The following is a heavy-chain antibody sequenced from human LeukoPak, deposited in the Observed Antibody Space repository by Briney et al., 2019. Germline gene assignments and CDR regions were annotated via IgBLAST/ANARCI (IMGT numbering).Heavy chain of an antibody. CDR1: GGSISSYY. Sequence: SETLSLTCTVSGGSISSYYWSWIRQPPGKGLEWIGYIYYSGSTNYNPSLKGRVTISVDTSQNQFSLKLSSVTAADTAVYYCAREGAARNFDYWGQGILVTVSS. CDR3: AREGAARNFDY. D-gene: IGHD6-6*01. CDR2: IYYSGST. V-gene: IGHV4-59*12. J-gene: IGHJ4*02.